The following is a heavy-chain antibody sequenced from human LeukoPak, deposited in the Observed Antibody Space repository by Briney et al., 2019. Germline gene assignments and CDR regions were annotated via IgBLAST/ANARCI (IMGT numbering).Heavy chain of an antibody. CDR1: GYTFTGYY. J-gene: IGHJ4*02. CDR2: NNPNSGGT. CDR3: ARGPAYYYDSSHYYFDY. D-gene: IGHD3-22*01. V-gene: IGHV1-2*02. Sequence: ASVKVSRKASGYTFTGYYMHWVRQAPGQGLEWMGWNNPNSGGTNYAQKFQGRVTMTRDTSISTAYMELSRLRSDDTAVYYCARGPAYYYDSSHYYFDYWGQGTLVTVSS.